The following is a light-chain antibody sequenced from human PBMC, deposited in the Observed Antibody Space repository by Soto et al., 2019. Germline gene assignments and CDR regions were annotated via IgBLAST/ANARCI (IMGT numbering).Light chain of an antibody. CDR1: QSISNY. V-gene: IGKV1-39*01. CDR2: AAS. CDR3: QQSYNART. J-gene: IGKJ1*01. Sequence: DIQMTQSPSSLSASVGDRVTITCRASQSISNYLNWYQQKPGKAPKLLIYAASSLQSGVPSRFSGSGSGTEFTLTISSLQPEDSATYYCQQSYNARTCGQGTKVEIK.